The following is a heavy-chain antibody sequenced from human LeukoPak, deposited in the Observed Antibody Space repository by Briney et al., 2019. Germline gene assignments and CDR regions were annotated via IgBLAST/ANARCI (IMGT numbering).Heavy chain of an antibody. J-gene: IGHJ6*03. D-gene: IGHD2-2*01. CDR1: VYTFTSYD. CDR2: MNPNSGNT. Sequence: GASVTVSCKASVYTFTSYDINWVRQATGQGLEWMGWMNPNSGNTGYAQKFQGRVTMTRNTSISTAYMELSSLRSEDTAVYYCARGGCSSTSCLYYYYYMDVWGKGTTVTVSS. V-gene: IGHV1-8*01. CDR3: ARGGCSSTSCLYYYYYMDV.